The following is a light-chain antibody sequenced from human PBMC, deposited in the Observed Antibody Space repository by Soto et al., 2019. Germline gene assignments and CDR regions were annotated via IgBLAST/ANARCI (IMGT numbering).Light chain of an antibody. CDR2: GAS. Sequence: EIVLTQSPGTLFLSPGERATLSCRASQSVSSSYLAWYQHKPGQAPRLLIYGASSRATGIPDRFSGSGSGTDFTLTSSRLEPDDFALYSCQQYGPSPYTFGQGTKLEIK. V-gene: IGKV3-20*01. CDR3: QQYGPSPYT. CDR1: QSVSSSY. J-gene: IGKJ2*01.